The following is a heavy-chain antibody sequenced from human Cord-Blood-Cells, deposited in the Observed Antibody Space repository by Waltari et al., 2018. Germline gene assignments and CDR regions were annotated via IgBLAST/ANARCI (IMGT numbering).Heavy chain of an antibody. J-gene: IGHJ6*02. V-gene: IGHV1-46*01. CDR3: AREIVVVPAAPHYYYYYGMDV. D-gene: IGHD2-2*01. CDR1: GYTFTSYY. Sequence: QVQLVQSGAEVKKPGASVKVSCKASGYTFTSYYMHWVRQAPGQGLEWMGIINPSGCSTSYAQKFQGRVTMTRDTSTSTVYMELSSLRSEDTAVYYCAREIVVVPAAPHYYYYYGMDVWGQGTTVTVSS. CDR2: INPSGCST.